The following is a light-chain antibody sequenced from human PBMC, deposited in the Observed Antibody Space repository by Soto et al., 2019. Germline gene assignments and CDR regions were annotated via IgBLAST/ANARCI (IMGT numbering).Light chain of an antibody. CDR1: QSISTY. CDR3: QQRSQWPPMT. V-gene: IGKV3-11*01. Sequence: EIVLTQSPGILSLSPGERATLSCRASQSISTYLAWYQVKPGQAPRLLIYDASSRATGVPARFSGSGSGTDFSLTISSLEPEDVAVYYCQQRSQWPPMTFGQGTRLEMK. CDR2: DAS. J-gene: IGKJ5*01.